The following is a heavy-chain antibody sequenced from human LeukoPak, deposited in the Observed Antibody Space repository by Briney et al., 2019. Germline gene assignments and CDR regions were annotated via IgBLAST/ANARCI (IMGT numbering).Heavy chain of an antibody. J-gene: IGHJ4*02. CDR1: GFTFDVYA. CDR3: AKGYCSSTSCYTRTSFDY. CDR2: ISWNIVSI. D-gene: IGHD2-2*02. Sequence: GSSLRFSCAASGFTFDVYAMHWVRQAPGKGLEGVSGISWNIVSIGYADSVKGGFTISRDNAQNSLYLQMNSLRAEDTALYYCAKGYCSSTSCYTRTSFDYWGQGTLVTVSS. V-gene: IGHV3-9*01.